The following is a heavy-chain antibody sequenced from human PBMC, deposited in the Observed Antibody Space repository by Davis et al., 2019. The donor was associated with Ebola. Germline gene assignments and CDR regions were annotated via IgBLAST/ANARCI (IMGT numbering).Heavy chain of an antibody. V-gene: IGHV1-8*02. CDR2: MNPNSGNT. CDR3: AGASSSGWYVDFDL. CDR1: GGTFSSYA. D-gene: IGHD6-19*01. Sequence: AASVKVSCKASGGTFSSYAINWVRQATGQGLEWMGWMNPNSGNTGYAQKFQGRVTMTRNTSISTAYMELSSLRSEDTAVYYCAGASSSGWYVDFDLWGRGTLVTVSS. J-gene: IGHJ2*01.